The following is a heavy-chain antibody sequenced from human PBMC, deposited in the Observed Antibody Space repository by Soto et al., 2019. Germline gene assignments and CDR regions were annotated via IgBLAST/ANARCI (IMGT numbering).Heavy chain of an antibody. D-gene: IGHD6-6*01. CDR3: AKDLKYRSSPLDY. J-gene: IGHJ4*02. Sequence: EVQLLESGGGLVQPGGSLRLSCAASGFTFSSNAMSWVRQAPGKGLEWVSAISGSGGSTYYADSVKGRFTISRDNSKNTLYLQMNSLSAEDTAVYYCAKDLKYRSSPLDYWGQGTLVTVSS. CDR2: ISGSGGST. CDR1: GFTFSSNA. V-gene: IGHV3-23*01.